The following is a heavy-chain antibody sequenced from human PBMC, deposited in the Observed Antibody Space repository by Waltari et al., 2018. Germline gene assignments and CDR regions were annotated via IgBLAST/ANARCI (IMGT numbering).Heavy chain of an antibody. CDR3: AILIAAAGIRGVYYYYGMDV. D-gene: IGHD6-13*01. J-gene: IGHJ6*02. V-gene: IGHV1-8*03. CDR2: VNPNSGNT. CDR1: GYTFTSYD. Sequence: QVQLVQSGAEVKKPGASVKVSCKASGYTFTSYDINWVRQATGQGLEWMGWVNPNSGNTGYAQKFQGRVTITRNTSISTAYMELSSLRSEDTAVYYCAILIAAAGIRGVYYYYGMDVWDQGP.